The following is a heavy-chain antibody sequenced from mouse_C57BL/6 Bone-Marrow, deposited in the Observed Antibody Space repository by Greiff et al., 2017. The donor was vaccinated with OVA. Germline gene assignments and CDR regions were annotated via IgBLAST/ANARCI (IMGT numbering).Heavy chain of an antibody. J-gene: IGHJ3*01. CDR3: AGGALDSSGRAY. Sequence: QVQLQQSGPELVKPGASVKISCKASGYAFSSSWMNWVKQRPGKGLEWIGRIYPGDGDTNYNGKFKGKATLTADKSSSTAYMQLSSLTSEDSAVYFCAGGALDSSGRAYWGQGTLVTVSA. CDR1: GYAFSSSW. CDR2: IYPGDGDT. D-gene: IGHD3-2*02. V-gene: IGHV1-82*01.